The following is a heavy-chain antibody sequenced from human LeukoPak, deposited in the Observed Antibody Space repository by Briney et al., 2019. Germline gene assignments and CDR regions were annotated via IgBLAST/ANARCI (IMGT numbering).Heavy chain of an antibody. V-gene: IGHV3-30-3*01. CDR2: ISYDGRDQ. J-gene: IGHJ4*02. Sequence: PGRSLRLSCVASGFSLRDYAMHWVRQAPGKGGLEWVTMISYDGRDQYYADSVKGRFTISRDDSKNTLFLQMNSLRVEDTAMYHCARIGLGVSFGSGFDYWGQGTLVTVTS. CDR1: GFSLRDYA. CDR3: ARIGLGVSFGSGFDY. D-gene: IGHD3-10*01.